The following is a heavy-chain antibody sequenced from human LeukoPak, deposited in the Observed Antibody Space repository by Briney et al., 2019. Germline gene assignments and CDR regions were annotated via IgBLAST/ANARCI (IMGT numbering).Heavy chain of an antibody. CDR2: IYYNGST. V-gene: IGHV4-30-4*01. Sequence: SETLSLTCTVSGGSISSGDYYWSWIRQPPGKGLEWIGYIYYNGSTYYNPSLKSRVTISVDTSKNQFSLKLSSVTAADTAVYYCARGLQIFNYFDYWGQGTLVTVSS. J-gene: IGHJ4*02. CDR3: ARGLQIFNYFDY. CDR1: GGSISSGDYY.